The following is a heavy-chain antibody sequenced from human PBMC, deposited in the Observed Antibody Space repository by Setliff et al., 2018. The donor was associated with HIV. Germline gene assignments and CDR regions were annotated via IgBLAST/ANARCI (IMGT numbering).Heavy chain of an antibody. CDR3: ASERRIVVGYYFDS. CDR1: GYTFSTYY. J-gene: IGHJ4*02. CDR2: ISPSGGST. D-gene: IGHD3-22*01. Sequence: ASVNVSCKASGYTFSTYYLHWVRQAPGQGLEWLGIISPSGGSTSYAQKFQGRVTMTGDTSTSTFYMDLSSLRSDDTAVYYCASERRIVVGYYFDSWGQGTLVTVSS. V-gene: IGHV1-46*01.